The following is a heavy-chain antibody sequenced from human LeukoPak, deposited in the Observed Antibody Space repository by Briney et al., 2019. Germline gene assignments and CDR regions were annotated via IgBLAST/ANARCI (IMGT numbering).Heavy chain of an antibody. D-gene: IGHD5-24*01. CDR3: ARATKSSRDAFDI. Sequence: SETLSLTCTVSGGSISSGGYYWSWIRQPPGKGLEWIGYIYHSGSTYYNPSLKSRVTISVDRSKNQFSLKLSSVTAADTAVYYCARATKSSRDAFDIWGQGTMVTVSS. J-gene: IGHJ3*02. V-gene: IGHV4-30-2*01. CDR1: GGSISSGGYY. CDR2: IYHSGST.